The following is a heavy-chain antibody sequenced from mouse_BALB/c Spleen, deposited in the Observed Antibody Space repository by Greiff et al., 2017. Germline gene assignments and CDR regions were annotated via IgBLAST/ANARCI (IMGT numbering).Heavy chain of an antibody. CDR2: IDPENGDT. CDR1: GFNIKDYY. Sequence: EVQRVESGAELVRPGASVKLSCTASGFNIKDYYMHWVKLRPEQGLEWIGWIDPENGDTEYAPKFQGKATMTVDTSSNTAYLQLSSLTSEDTAVYYCNAYLITTNYYTMDYWGQGTSVTVSA. J-gene: IGHJ4*01. V-gene: IGHV14-4*02. CDR3: NAYLITTNYYTMDY. D-gene: IGHD2-4*01.